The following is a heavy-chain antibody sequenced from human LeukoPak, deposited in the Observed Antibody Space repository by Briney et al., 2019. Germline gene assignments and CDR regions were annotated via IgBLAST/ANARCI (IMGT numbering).Heavy chain of an antibody. J-gene: IGHJ3*02. V-gene: IGHV3-23*01. Sequence: GGSLRLSCTASGFTFRSYGMSWVRQAPGKGLEWVSGISGSGGSTYYADSVKGRFTISRDNSKNTLYLQMNSLRAEDTAVYYCARARSSYFDTSLDIWGQGTMVTVSS. CDR1: GFTFRSYG. CDR3: ARARSSYFDTSLDI. CDR2: ISGSGGST. D-gene: IGHD2/OR15-2a*01.